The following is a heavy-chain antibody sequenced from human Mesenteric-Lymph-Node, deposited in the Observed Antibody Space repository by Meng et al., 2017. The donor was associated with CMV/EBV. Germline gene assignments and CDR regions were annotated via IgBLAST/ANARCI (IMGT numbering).Heavy chain of an antibody. J-gene: IGHJ4*02. CDR3: ARHQRWLKSEGGFNY. CDR1: GGSFSGYY. CDR2: INHSGST. Sequence: QVRRTHGGAGLLKPAETLSPTCAVYGGSFSGYYWSWIRQPPGKGLEWIGEINHSGSTNYNPSLKSRVTISVDTSKNQFSLKLSSVTAADTAVYYCARHQRWLKSEGGFNYWGQGTLVTVSS. V-gene: IGHV4-34*02. D-gene: IGHD4-23*01.